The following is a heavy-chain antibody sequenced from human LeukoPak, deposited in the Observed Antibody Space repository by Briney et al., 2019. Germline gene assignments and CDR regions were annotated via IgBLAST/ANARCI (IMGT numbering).Heavy chain of an antibody. CDR1: GYTFTSYG. CDR2: ISAYNGNT. D-gene: IGHD6-6*01. J-gene: IGHJ4*02. CDR3: ARGSAMAQKQLVRHFDS. Sequence: ASVKVSCKASGYTFTSYGISWVRQAPGQGLEWTGWISAYNGNTKYAQKLQGRVTMTTDTSTTTAYMEVRSLTSDDTAVYYCARGSAMAQKQLVRHFDSWGQGTLVIVSS. V-gene: IGHV1-18*01.